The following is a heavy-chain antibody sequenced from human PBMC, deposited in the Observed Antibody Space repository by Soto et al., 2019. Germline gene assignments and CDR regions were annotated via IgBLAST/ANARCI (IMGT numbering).Heavy chain of an antibody. CDR3: ARPSKSPYYYAMDV. CDR2: IYYSGST. V-gene: IGHV4-30-4*01. J-gene: IGHJ6*02. Sequence: PSETLSLTCTVSGGSISSGDYYWSWIRQPPGKGLEWIGYIYYSGSTYYNPSLKSRVTISVDTSKNQFPLKLSSVTAADTAVYYCARPSKSPYYYAMDVWGQGTTVTVSS. CDR1: GGSISSGDYY.